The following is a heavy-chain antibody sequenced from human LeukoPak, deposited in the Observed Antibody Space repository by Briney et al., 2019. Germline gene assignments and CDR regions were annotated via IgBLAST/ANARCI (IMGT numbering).Heavy chain of an antibody. J-gene: IGHJ4*02. V-gene: IGHV3-30-3*01. CDR3: ASKVYVLRFLEWLSPPDY. Sequence: GALRLSCAASGFPFSSYAMHWVRQAPGKGLEWVAVISYDGSNKYYADSVKGRFTISRDNSKNTLYLRMNSLRAEDTAVYYCASKVYVLRFLEWLSPPDYWGQGTLVTVSS. CDR2: ISYDGSNK. CDR1: GFPFSSYA. D-gene: IGHD3-3*01.